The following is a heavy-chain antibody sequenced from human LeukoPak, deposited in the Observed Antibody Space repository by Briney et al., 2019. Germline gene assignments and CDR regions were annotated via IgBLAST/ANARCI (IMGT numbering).Heavy chain of an antibody. CDR2: INPNSGGT. J-gene: IGHJ6*02. CDR1: GYTFTGYY. CDR3: ARPLTAACTNYYYYGMDV. V-gene: IGHV1-2*02. D-gene: IGHD6-13*01. Sequence: GASVKVSGKASGYTFTGYYMHWVRQAPGQGLEWMGWINPNSGGTNYEQKFQGRVTMTRDTSISTAYMELSRLRSDDTAVYYCARPLTAACTNYYYYGMDVWGQGTRVTVSS.